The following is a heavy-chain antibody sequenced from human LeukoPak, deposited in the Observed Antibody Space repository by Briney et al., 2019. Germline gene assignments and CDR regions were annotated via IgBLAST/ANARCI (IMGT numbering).Heavy chain of an antibody. Sequence: GGSLRLSCAASGFTFSSYGMHWVRQAPGKGLEWVAAISYDGSNKYYADSVKGRFTISRDNSKNTLYLQMNSLRAEDTAVYYCAKHSESSNYYYMDVWGKGTTVTVSS. J-gene: IGHJ6*03. V-gene: IGHV3-30*18. D-gene: IGHD1-26*01. CDR2: ISYDGSNK. CDR3: AKHSESSNYYYMDV. CDR1: GFTFSSYG.